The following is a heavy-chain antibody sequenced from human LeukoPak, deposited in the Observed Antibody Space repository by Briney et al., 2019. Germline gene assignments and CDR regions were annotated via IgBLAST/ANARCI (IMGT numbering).Heavy chain of an antibody. D-gene: IGHD1-26*01. CDR3: ARAGGGTIDY. CDR1: GTVSSNY. V-gene: IGHV3-66*01. Sequence: GGSLRLSCAASGTVSSNYMIWVRQAPGKRLEWVSVIYSGGSTYHADSVKGRFTTSRDNSKNTLYLQMNSLRAEDTAVYYCARAGGGTIDYWGQGTLVTVSS. CDR2: IYSGGST. J-gene: IGHJ4*02.